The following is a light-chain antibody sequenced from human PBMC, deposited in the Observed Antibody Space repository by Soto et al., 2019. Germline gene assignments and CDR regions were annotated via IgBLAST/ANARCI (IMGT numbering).Light chain of an antibody. J-gene: IGKJ4*01. CDR3: QQSYSTPQT. CDR1: QSISNF. CDR2: TTS. V-gene: IGKV1-39*01. Sequence: DIQMTQSPSSLSASVGDRVTISCRASQSISNFLNWYQQTSGKAPKLLIHTTSSLQSGVPSRFSASGTGTDFTLTISSLQPEDCATYYCQQSYSTPQTFGGGTKVE.